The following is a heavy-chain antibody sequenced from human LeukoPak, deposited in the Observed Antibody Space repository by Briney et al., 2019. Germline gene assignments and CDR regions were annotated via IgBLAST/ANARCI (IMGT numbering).Heavy chain of an antibody. CDR1: GGSFSGYY. Sequence: SETLSLTCAVYGGSFSGYYWSWIRQPPGKGLEWIGEINHSGSTNYNPSLKSRVTISVDTSKNQFSLQLNSVTPEDTAMYYCAREVAMIRGVKNWFDRWGQGTLVTVSS. D-gene: IGHD3-10*01. J-gene: IGHJ5*02. CDR2: INHSGST. V-gene: IGHV4-34*01. CDR3: AREVAMIRGVKNWFDR.